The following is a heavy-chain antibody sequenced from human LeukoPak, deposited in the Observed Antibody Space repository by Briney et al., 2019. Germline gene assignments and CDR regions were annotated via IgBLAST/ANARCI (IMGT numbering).Heavy chain of an antibody. V-gene: IGHV1-18*01. CDR1: GYTFTSYG. Sequence: ASVKVSCKASGYTFTSYGISWVRQAPGQGLEWMGWISAYNGNTNYAQKLQGRVTMTTDTSTSTAYMELSSLRSEDTAVYYCARGRRAYDFWSGIDYWGQGTLVTVSS. D-gene: IGHD3-3*01. CDR2: ISAYNGNT. J-gene: IGHJ4*02. CDR3: ARGRRAYDFWSGIDY.